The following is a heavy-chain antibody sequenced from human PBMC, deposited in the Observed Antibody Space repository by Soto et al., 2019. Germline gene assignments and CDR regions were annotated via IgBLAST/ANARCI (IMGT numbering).Heavy chain of an antibody. V-gene: IGHV3-23*01. CDR1: GFTFSTYV. D-gene: IGHD3-3*01. Sequence: LRLSCAASGFTFSTYVMNWFLQAPGQRLEWVSSILGGGASTYYADSVRGRFTISRDNSKNTLYLQMNSLRAEDTAVYYCAKARAQYYDFWSGYPVDYWGQGTLVTVSS. J-gene: IGHJ4*02. CDR3: AKARAQYYDFWSGYPVDY. CDR2: ILGGGAST.